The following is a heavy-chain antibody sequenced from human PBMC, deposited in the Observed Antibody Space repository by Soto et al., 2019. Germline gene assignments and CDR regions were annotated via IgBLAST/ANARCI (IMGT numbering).Heavy chain of an antibody. D-gene: IGHD3-3*01. Sequence: SGGSLRLSCAASGFTFSSYSMNWVRQAPGKGLEWVSSISSSSSYIYYADSVKGRFTISRDNAKNSLYLQMNSLRAEDTAVYYCARDEYYYDFWSGYYTGILPGPPYYVMAVPGQRTTVTVSS. V-gene: IGHV3-21*01. CDR3: ARDEYYYDFWSGYYTGILPGPPYYVMAV. CDR1: GFTFSSYS. CDR2: ISSSSSYI. J-gene: IGHJ6*02.